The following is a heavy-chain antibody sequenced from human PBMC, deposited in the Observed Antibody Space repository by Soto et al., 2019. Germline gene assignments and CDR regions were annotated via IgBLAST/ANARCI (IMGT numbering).Heavy chain of an antibody. CDR1: GYTFTSYA. J-gene: IGHJ4*02. CDR2: ISAYNGNT. CDR3: ARDLAAGTCDY. Sequence: QVQLVQSGAEVRKPGASVKVSCKASGYTFTSYAISWVRQAPGQGLEWMGWISAYNGNTNYAQKLQGRVTMTTDTSPSTPYMELRSLRSDDTALYYCARDLAAGTCDYWGQGTLVTVSS. V-gene: IGHV1-18*01. D-gene: IGHD6-13*01.